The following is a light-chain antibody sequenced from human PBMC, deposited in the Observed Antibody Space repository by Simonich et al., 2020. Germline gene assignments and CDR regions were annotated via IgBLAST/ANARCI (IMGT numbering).Light chain of an antibody. V-gene: IGKV4-1*01. CDR2: WAS. J-gene: IGKJ2*01. CDR3: QQYYSTPYT. CDR1: QSVLYSSNNKNY. Sequence: DIVMTQSPDSLAVSLGESATINCKSSQSVLYSSNNKNYLDWYQQKQGQPPKLLIYWASTRESGVPDRFSGSGSGTDFTLTISSLQAEDVAVYYCQQYYSTPYTFGQGTKLEIK.